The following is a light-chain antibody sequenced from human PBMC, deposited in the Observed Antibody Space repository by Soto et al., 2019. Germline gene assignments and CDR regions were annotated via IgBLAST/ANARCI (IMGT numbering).Light chain of an antibody. CDR1: QSVSNNY. CDR3: QQYGSSPPYT. CDR2: GSS. J-gene: IGKJ2*01. Sequence: EVVLTQSPGTPSLSPGERATLSCRASQSVSNNYFAWYQQKPGQAPRLLIFGSSDRATGIPDRFSGSGSGTDFTLTISRLEPEDFAVYYCQQYGSSPPYTVGQGTKLEIK. V-gene: IGKV3-20*01.